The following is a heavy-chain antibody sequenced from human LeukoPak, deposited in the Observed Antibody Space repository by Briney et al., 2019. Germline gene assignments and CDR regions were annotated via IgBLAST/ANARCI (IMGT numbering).Heavy chain of an antibody. V-gene: IGHV3-20*04. Sequence: GGSLRLSCAASGFTFDDYGMSWVRQAPGKGLEWVSGINWNGDSTGYADSVKGRFTISRDNARNSLYLQMNSLRAEDTALYYCAREAGCSYNFYFVYWGQGTLVTVSS. J-gene: IGHJ4*02. CDR1: GFTFDDYG. CDR2: INWNGDST. D-gene: IGHD5-18*01. CDR3: AREAGCSYNFYFVY.